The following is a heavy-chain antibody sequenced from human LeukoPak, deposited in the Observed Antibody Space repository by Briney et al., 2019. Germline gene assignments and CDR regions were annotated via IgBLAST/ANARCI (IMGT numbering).Heavy chain of an antibody. CDR3: ARGKRFLEPVGYYYYYMDV. D-gene: IGHD3-3*01. CDR2: IYYSGST. Sequence: SETLSLTCAVSGGSISSGGYSWSWIRQPPGKGLEWIGYIYYSGSTYYNPSLKSRVTISVDTSKNQFSLKLSSVTAADTAVYYCARGKRFLEPVGYYYYYMDVWGKGTTVTVSS. J-gene: IGHJ6*03. V-gene: IGHV4-30-4*07. CDR1: GGSISSGGYS.